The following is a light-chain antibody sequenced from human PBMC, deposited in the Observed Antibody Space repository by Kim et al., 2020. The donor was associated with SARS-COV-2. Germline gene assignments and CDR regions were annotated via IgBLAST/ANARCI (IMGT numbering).Light chain of an antibody. V-gene: IGKV3-20*01. CDR2: GAS. J-gene: IGKJ5*01. CDR1: QSVSSSY. Sequence: EIVLTQSPGTLSFSPGERATLSCRASQSVSSSYLAWYQQKPGQAPRLLIYGASSRATGIPDRFSGSGSGTDFTLTISRLEPEDFAVYYCQQYGSSPPGITFGQGTRLEIK. CDR3: QQYGSSPPGIT.